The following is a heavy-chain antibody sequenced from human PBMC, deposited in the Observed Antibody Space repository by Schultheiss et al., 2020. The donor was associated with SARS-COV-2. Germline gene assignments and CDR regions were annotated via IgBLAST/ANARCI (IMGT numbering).Heavy chain of an antibody. Sequence: GSLRLSCAASGFTFSGSAMHWVRQASGKGLEWVGEVSESGSTSYNPSLKSRVTISVDTSKNQFSLKLSSVTAADTAVYYCAREERAIVVVVAATFDPWGQGTLVTVSS. CDR2: VSESGST. V-gene: IGHV4-34*01. J-gene: IGHJ5*02. CDR3: AREERAIVVVVAATFDP. D-gene: IGHD2-15*01. CDR1: GFTFSGSA.